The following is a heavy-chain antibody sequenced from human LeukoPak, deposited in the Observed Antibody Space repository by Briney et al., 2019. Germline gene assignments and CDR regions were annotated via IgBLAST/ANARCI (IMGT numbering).Heavy chain of an antibody. Sequence: GGSLRLSCAASGFTPSGYWMRWVRQAPGGGLVWVSHINSDGTNTRYADSVKGRFTISRDNARNTLYLQMRSLRADDTAVYYCARIGSNAALDYWGQGALVTVSS. CDR2: INSDGTNT. J-gene: IGHJ4*02. CDR1: GFTPSGYW. D-gene: IGHD6-13*01. CDR3: ARIGSNAALDY. V-gene: IGHV3-74*01.